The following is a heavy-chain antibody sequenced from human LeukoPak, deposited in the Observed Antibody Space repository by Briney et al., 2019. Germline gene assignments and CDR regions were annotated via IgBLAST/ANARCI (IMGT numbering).Heavy chain of an antibody. J-gene: IGHJ4*02. D-gene: IGHD6-19*01. V-gene: IGHV3-64*01. CDR2: ISSNGDST. CDR1: GFTFSSYS. Sequence: GGSLRLSCAASGFTFSSYSMNWVRQAPGRGLEFVSAISSNGDSTYYANSVKGRFTISRDISKNTLYLQMGSLRPEDMAVYYCARVDYGSGCDSWGQGTLVTVSS. CDR3: ARVDYGSGCDS.